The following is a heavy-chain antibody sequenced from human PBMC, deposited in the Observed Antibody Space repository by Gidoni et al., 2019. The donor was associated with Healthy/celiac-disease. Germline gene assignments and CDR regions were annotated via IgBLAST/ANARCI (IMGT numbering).Heavy chain of an antibody. CDR1: GFTFSSYG. D-gene: IGHD5-18*01. CDR2: IWYDVSNK. J-gene: IGHJ4*02. Sequence: QVQLVASGGGVVEPGGSLRLSCEASGFTFSSYGMHWVRQAPGKGLEWVAVIWYDVSNKYYADSVKGRFTLSRDNSKNTLYLQMNSLRAEDTAVYYCARDGEGLMVTALFDYWGQGTLVTVSS. CDR3: ARDGEGLMVTALFDY. V-gene: IGHV3-33*01.